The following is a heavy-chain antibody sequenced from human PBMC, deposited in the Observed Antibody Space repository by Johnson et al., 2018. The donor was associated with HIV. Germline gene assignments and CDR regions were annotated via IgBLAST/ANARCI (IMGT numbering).Heavy chain of an antibody. D-gene: IGHD3-22*01. Sequence: VHLVESGGGLVQPGGSLRLSCAASGFTVNGNYMSWVRQAPGKGLEWVSVIYSGGSTIYYADSVKGRFTISRDNAKNSLYLQMNSLRAEDTAVYYCATPPNHYYDSSGYAFDIWGQGTMVTVSS. CDR1: GFTVNGNY. V-gene: IGHV3-11*04. CDR3: ATPPNHYYDSSGYAFDI. J-gene: IGHJ3*02. CDR2: IYSGGSTI.